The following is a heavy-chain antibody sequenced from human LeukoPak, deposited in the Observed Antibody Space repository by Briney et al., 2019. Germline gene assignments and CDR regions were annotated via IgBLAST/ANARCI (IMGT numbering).Heavy chain of an antibody. CDR1: GYIFTKYG. V-gene: IGHV1-18*01. D-gene: IGHD2-15*01. Sequence: ASVKVSCKSSGYIFTKYGISCVRQAPGQGLEWMGWISTYDGNANYAQQLQGRVTMTKDTSTSTAYMELRSLISDDTAVYYCARDRGRSCRGGTCSMESWGQGTLVTVSS. J-gene: IGHJ5*02. CDR2: ISTYDGNA. CDR3: ARDRGRSCRGGTCSMES.